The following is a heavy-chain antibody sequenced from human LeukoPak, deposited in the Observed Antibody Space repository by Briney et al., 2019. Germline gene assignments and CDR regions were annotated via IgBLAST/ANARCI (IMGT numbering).Heavy chain of an antibody. CDR2: INKDGSEK. D-gene: IGHD1-14*01. CDR3: ARQDHGPDY. V-gene: IGHV3-7*01. Sequence: PGGSLRLSCSASGFTFSNHWMNWVRQAPGKGLEWVANINKDGSEKNYVDSVKGRFTISRDNAKNSLYLQMNYLRPEDTAVYYCARQDHGPDYWGQGTLVIVS. J-gene: IGHJ4*02. CDR1: GFTFSNHW.